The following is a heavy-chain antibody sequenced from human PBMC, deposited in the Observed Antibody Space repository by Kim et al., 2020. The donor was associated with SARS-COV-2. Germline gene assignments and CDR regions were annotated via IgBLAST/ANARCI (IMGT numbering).Heavy chain of an antibody. V-gene: IGHV3-30*18. CDR1: GFTFSSYA. J-gene: IGHJ4*02. CDR2: ISYDGGTE. Sequence: GGSLRLSCAASGFTFSSYAMNWVRQAPGKGLEWVAVISYDGGTEYYADSVKGRFTISRDNSKNTLYLQTNSLRAEDTAMYYCVKWAEVTWGYFDYWGQGALITVSS. D-gene: IGHD7-27*01. CDR3: VKWAEVTWGYFDY.